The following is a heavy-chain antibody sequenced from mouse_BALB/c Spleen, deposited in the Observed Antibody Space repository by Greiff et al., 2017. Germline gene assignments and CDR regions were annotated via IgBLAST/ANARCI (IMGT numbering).Heavy chain of an antibody. D-gene: IGHD4-1*01. CDR1: GFTFSSFG. Sequence: EVQVVESGGGLVQPGGSRKLSCAASGFTFSSFGMHWVRQAPEKGLEWVAYISSGSSTIYYADTVKGRFTISRDNPKNTLFLQMTSLRSEDTAMYYCARDGTPYFDYWGQGTTLTVSS. CDR2: ISSGSSTI. J-gene: IGHJ2*01. V-gene: IGHV5-17*02. CDR3: ARDGTPYFDY.